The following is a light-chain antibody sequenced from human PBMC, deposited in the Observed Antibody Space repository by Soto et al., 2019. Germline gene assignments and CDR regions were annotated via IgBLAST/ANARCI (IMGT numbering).Light chain of an antibody. CDR3: SSYAGSNKCV. CDR1: SSDVGGYNY. J-gene: IGLJ3*02. V-gene: IGLV2-14*01. CDR2: EVT. Sequence: QSVLTQPASVSGSPGQSITISCAGTSSDVGGYNYVSWYQQHPGKAPKLIIYEVTHRPSGVSSRFYGSRSGNTASLTVSGLQADDEADYYWSSYAGSNKCVFGGGTKVTVL.